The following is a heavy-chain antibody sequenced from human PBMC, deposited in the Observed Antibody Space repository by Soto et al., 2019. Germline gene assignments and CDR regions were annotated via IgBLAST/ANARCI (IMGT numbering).Heavy chain of an antibody. CDR3: ARESYNESNVGYFDL. D-gene: IGHD1-1*01. Sequence: QVQLQESGPGLVKPSGTLSLTCAVSRGSISSSNWWSWVRQSPRKGLEWIGAMYHTGITNYSPSLKSRVTMSVDKSKNQFSLKLSSVTAADTAVYHCARESYNESNVGYFDLWGRGTLVSVSS. V-gene: IGHV4-4*02. J-gene: IGHJ2*01. CDR1: RGSISSSNW. CDR2: MYHTGIT.